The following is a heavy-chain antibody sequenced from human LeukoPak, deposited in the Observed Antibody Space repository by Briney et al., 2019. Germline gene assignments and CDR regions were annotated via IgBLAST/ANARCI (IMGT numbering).Heavy chain of an antibody. CDR1: GGSFSGYY. J-gene: IGHJ5*02. V-gene: IGHV4-34*01. CDR2: INHSGST. D-gene: IGHD3-16*02. Sequence: SETPSLTCAVYGGSFSGYYWSWIRQPPGKGLQWIGEINHSGSTNYNPTLNRRVPISVDTSKNQFSLKLSSVTAADTAVYYFVRVVPDCVWGSYRYFGWFDPWGQGTRVRVSS. CDR3: VRVVPDCVWGSYRYFGWFDP.